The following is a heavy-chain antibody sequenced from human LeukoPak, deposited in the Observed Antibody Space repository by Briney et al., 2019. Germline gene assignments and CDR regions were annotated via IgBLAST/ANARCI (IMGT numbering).Heavy chain of an antibody. CDR3: TTIGGGYCSAISCYRDY. D-gene: IGHD2-2*01. CDR1: GFTFINAW. V-gene: IGHV3-15*01. J-gene: IGHJ4*02. Sequence: GGSLRLSCAASGFTFINAWMTWVRQAPGKGLEWVGRIKSETYGGATDYAAPVKDRITISRDDSKNTLYLQLNGLKTEDTAIYYCTTIGGGYCSAISCYRDYWGQGTLVTVSS. CDR2: IKSETYGGAT.